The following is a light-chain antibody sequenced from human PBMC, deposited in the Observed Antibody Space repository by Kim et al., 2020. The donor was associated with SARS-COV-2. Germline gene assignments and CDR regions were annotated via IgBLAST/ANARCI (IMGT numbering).Light chain of an antibody. CDR3: QQSYSKAWT. V-gene: IGKV1-39*01. J-gene: IGKJ1*01. CDR2: VVS. CDR1: QSISNY. Sequence: ASVGDRVTITCRASQSISNYLNWYQQKPGEAPKLLIYVVSNLQSGVPSRFSGSGSGTDFTLTISSLRPEDFATYYCQQSYSKAWTFGQGTKVDIK.